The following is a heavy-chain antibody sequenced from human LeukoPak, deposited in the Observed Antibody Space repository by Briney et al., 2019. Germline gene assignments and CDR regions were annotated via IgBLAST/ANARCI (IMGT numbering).Heavy chain of an antibody. CDR2: ISGSGGST. Sequence: GGSLRLSCAASGFTFSSYSMNWVRQAPGKGLEWVSAISGSGGSTYYADSVKGRFTISRDNSKNTLYLQMNSLRAEDTAVYYCARLTGTRYYYYYGMDVWGQGTTVTVSS. V-gene: IGHV3-23*01. CDR1: GFTFSSYS. J-gene: IGHJ6*02. D-gene: IGHD3-9*01. CDR3: ARLTGTRYYYYYGMDV.